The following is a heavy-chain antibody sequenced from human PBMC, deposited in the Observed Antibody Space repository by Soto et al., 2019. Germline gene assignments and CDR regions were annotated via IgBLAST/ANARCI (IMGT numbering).Heavy chain of an antibody. J-gene: IGHJ5*02. CDR3: ARDPYHDSQVAATFNWFDP. D-gene: IGHD2-15*01. CDR1: GFTFSDYY. V-gene: IGHV3-11*01. Sequence: GGSLRLSCAASGFTFSDYYMSWIRQAPGKGLEWVSYISSSGSTIYYADSVKGRFTISRDNAKNSLYLQMNSLRAEDTAVYYCARDPYHDSQVAATFNWFDPWGQGTLVTVSS. CDR2: ISSSGSTI.